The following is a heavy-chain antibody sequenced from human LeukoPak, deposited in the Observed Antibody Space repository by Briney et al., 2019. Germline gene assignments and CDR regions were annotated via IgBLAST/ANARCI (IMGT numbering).Heavy chain of an antibody. CDR2: ISYAGSNT. Sequence: GGSLRLSCAASGFTFSSYGMHWVRQAPGKGLEWVAFISYAGSNTYYADSVKGRFTISRDNSKNTLYLQMNSLRAEDTAVYYCAKGYNAYDHFDYWGQGTLVTISS. CDR1: GFTFSSYG. CDR3: AKGYNAYDHFDY. D-gene: IGHD5-12*01. J-gene: IGHJ4*02. V-gene: IGHV3-30*02.